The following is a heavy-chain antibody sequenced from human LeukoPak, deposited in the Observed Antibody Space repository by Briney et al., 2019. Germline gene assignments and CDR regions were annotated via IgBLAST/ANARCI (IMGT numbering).Heavy chain of an antibody. J-gene: IGHJ4*02. CDR2: INTGNGNT. V-gene: IGHV1-3*04. D-gene: IGHD5-12*01. Sequence: ASVRVSCKASGYTFTNYALHWVRQAPGQRLEWMGWINTGNGNTKYSQKFQGRVTITRATSASTAYMELSSLRSEDTAVYYCARVGYSGYDSRPVFNYWGQGTLVTVSS. CDR1: GYTFTNYA. CDR3: ARVGYSGYDSRPVFNY.